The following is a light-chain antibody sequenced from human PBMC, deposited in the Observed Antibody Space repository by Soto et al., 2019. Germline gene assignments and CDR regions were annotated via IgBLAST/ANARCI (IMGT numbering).Light chain of an antibody. Sequence: DIQMTQSPSSLSASVGDRVTIACRASQGVSNYVVWYQQKPGKVHKPLIYAASTLQSGFPSRFSGSGSGTDFALTISSLQPEDVATYYSQKYNGYQCAFGQGTRGEIK. CDR2: AAS. J-gene: IGKJ1*01. CDR3: QKYNGYQCA. CDR1: QGVSNY. V-gene: IGKV1-27*01.